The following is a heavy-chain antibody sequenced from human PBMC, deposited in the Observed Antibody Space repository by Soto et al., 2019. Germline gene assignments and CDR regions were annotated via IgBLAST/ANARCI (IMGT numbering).Heavy chain of an antibody. CDR2: IYYSGST. J-gene: IGHJ5*02. CDR3: ARAWGATMYRWFDP. Sequence: PSETLSLTCTVSGGSISSGGYYWSWIRQHPGKGLEWIGYIYYSGSTYYNPSLKSRVTISVDTSKNQFSLKLSSVTAADTAVYYCARAWGATMYRWFDPWGQGTLVTVSS. D-gene: IGHD1-26*01. V-gene: IGHV4-31*03. CDR1: GGSISSGGYY.